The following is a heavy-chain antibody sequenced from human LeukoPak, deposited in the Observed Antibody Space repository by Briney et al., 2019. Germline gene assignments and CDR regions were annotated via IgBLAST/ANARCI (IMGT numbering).Heavy chain of an antibody. CDR2: ISYDANNQ. CDR1: GFTFRNYA. V-gene: IGHV3-30-3*02. CDR3: AKSFHSSGWFYYYDMDV. Sequence: PGRSLRLSCAASGFTFRNYAMHWVRQAPGKGLEWVAHISYDANNQYYADSVKGRFTISRDNSKNTLYLQMNSLRAEDTAVYYCAKSFHSSGWFYYYDMDVWGQGTTVTVSS. D-gene: IGHD6-19*01. J-gene: IGHJ6*02.